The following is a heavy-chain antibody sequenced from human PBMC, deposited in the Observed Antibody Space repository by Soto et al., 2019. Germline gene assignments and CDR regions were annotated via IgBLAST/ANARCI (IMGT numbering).Heavy chain of an antibody. D-gene: IGHD3-9*01. CDR3: ARDLGYYDILTGLPTFDY. CDR2: ISAYNGNT. Sequence: ASVKVSCKASGYTFTSYGISWVRQAPGQGLEWMGWISAYNGNTNYAQKLQGRVTMTTDTSTSTAYMELRSLRSDDTAVYYCARDLGYYDILTGLPTFDYWGQGTLVTVSS. J-gene: IGHJ4*02. CDR1: GYTFTSYG. V-gene: IGHV1-18*01.